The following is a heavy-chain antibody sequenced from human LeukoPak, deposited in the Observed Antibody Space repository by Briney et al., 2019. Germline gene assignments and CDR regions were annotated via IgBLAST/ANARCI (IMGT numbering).Heavy chain of an antibody. CDR2: VKQDGSER. CDR1: GFTFSSYW. Sequence: GGSLRLSCAASGFTFSSYWMTWVRQAPGKGLEWVANVKQDGSERNYVDSVKGRFTISRDNAKNSLYLQMNTLRDEDTAVYYCATGAGCGYWGQGTLVTVSS. J-gene: IGHJ4*02. D-gene: IGHD6-19*01. CDR3: ATGAGCGY. V-gene: IGHV3-7*03.